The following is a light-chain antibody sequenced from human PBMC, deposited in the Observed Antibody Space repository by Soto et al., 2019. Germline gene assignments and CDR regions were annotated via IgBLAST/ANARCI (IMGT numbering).Light chain of an antibody. CDR1: SSDVGSYNR. CDR2: EVS. J-gene: IGLJ2*01. V-gene: IGLV2-18*02. CDR3: SSYTSSTTVV. Sequence: QSVLTQPPSVSGSPGQSVTISCTGTSSDVGSYNRVSWYQQPPGTAPKLMIYEVSYRPSGVPGRFSGSKSGNTASLTISGLQAEDEADYYCSSYTSSTTVVFGGGTKVTVL.